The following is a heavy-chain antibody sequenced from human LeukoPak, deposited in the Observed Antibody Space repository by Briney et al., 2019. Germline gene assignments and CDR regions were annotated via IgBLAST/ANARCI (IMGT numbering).Heavy chain of an antibody. D-gene: IGHD6-13*01. CDR3: AREWRKAGYSSSWYAPRAFDI. J-gene: IGHJ3*02. V-gene: IGHV1-2*06. CDR2: INPNTAAT. CDR1: GYTFTGYY. Sequence: GASVKVSCKASGYTFTGYYMHWMRQAPGQWPESMCLINPNTAATNYAQNFQASVTMTSDTSISTAYLELTRLRSDDTAVYYCAREWRKAGYSSSWYAPRAFDIWGQGTMVTVSS.